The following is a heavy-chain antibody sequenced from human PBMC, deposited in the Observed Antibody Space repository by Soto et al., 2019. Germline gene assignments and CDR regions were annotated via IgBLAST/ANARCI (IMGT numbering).Heavy chain of an antibody. D-gene: IGHD5-12*01. CDR3: AVGSVDIVPTGMKPFDP. CDR2: IIPIFGTA. Sequence: QVQLVQSGAEVKKPGSSVKVSCKASGGTFSNYAISWVRQAPGQGLEWMGGIIPIFGTANYAQKFQGRVTITADESTSKAYMELSSLRSEDTAIYYCAVGSVDIVPTGMKPFDPWAQGTLVTVSS. J-gene: IGHJ5*02. V-gene: IGHV1-69*12. CDR1: GGTFSNYA.